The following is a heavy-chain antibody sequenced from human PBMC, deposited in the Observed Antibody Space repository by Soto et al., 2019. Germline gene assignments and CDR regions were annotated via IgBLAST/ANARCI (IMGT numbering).Heavy chain of an antibody. J-gene: IGHJ5*02. Sequence: QITLKESGPTLVKPTQTLTLTCTFSGFSLSTSGVGVGWIRQPPGKALEWLALIYWDDDQRYSPSLKSRLTLTTAPSKNQVVLIMTTTDPADTATYYCAPTLNSYGSGIRGWFDPWGQGTLVTVSS. CDR2: IYWDDDQ. CDR3: APTLNSYGSGIRGWFDP. D-gene: IGHD3-10*01. CDR1: GFSLSTSGVG. V-gene: IGHV2-5*02.